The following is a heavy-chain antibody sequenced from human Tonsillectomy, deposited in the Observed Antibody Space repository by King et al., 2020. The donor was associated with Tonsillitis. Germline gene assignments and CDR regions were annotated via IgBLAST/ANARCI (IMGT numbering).Heavy chain of an antibody. D-gene: IGHD3-3*01. CDR2: IDHNGNT. Sequence: VQLQQRGAGLLKPSETLSLTCAVYGVSFSDYSWSWIRQSPGKGLEWIGEIDHNGNTYYNPSRKRRVTTSLDTSKTQFSLNLSSVTAAETAVYYCARGPSPIFGVVFVPPPFFDHWRQGTLVTVSA. V-gene: IGHV4-34*01. J-gene: IGHJ4*02. CDR1: GVSFSDYS. CDR3: ARGPSPIFGVVFVPPPFFDH.